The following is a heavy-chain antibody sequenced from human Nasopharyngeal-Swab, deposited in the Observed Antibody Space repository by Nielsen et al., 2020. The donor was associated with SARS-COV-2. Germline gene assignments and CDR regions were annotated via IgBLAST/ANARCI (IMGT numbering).Heavy chain of an antibody. J-gene: IGHJ3*02. Sequence: SDTLSLTCTVSGGSIGGYYWSWIRQPPEKGLEWIGEIHYNGNTNYNPSLESRLTLSLDTSNSKCSLNLYSVTAADKAVYSRARNHNWGADAFDMWGQGTMVTVSS. V-gene: IGHV4-59*08. CDR3: ARNHNWGADAFDM. CDR2: IHYNGNT. D-gene: IGHD1-1*01. CDR1: GGSIGGYY.